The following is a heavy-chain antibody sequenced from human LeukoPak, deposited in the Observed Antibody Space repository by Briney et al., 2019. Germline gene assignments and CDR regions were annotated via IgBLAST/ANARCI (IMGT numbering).Heavy chain of an antibody. CDR3: AREPPSRYCGGDCYRFDY. J-gene: IGHJ4*02. CDR2: INPSGGST. CDR1: VYTFTSYY. Sequence: ASVKVSCKASVYTFTSYYMHSVRQAPGQGLEWMGIINPSGGSTSYAQKFQGRVTMTRDTSTSTVYMELSSLRSDDTAVYYCAREPPSRYCGGDCYRFDYWGQGTLVTVSS. V-gene: IGHV1-46*01. D-gene: IGHD2-21*02.